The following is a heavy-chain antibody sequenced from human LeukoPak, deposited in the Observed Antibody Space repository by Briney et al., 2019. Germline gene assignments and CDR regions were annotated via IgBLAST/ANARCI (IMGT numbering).Heavy chain of an antibody. D-gene: IGHD5-18*01. V-gene: IGHV4-34*01. Sequence: PSETLSLTCAVYGGSFSGYYWIWIRQPPGKGLEWSGEINHSGSTNDNPSLKSRVTISVDRSKHQFSLKLSSVTGAEPAVYYCASGPIKNGYRYGLHHRLHPWGQGTLVPVSS. J-gene: IGHJ5*02. CDR2: INHSGST. CDR3: ASGPIKNGYRYGLHHRLHP. CDR1: GGSFSGYY.